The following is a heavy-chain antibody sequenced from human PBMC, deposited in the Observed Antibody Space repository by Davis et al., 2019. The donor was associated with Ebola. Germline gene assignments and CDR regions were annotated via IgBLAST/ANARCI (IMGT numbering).Heavy chain of an antibody. CDR2: IYPGDSDT. V-gene: IGHV5-51*01. Sequence: GESLKISCKGSGYSFTSYWIGWVRQMPGKGLEWMGIIYPGDSDTKYSPSFQGQVTISVDKSISTAYLQWNSLQASDTAIYFCARMRGSMIVDADYWGQGTLVTVSA. CDR3: ARMRGSMIVDADY. CDR1: GYSFTSYW. J-gene: IGHJ4*02. D-gene: IGHD3-22*01.